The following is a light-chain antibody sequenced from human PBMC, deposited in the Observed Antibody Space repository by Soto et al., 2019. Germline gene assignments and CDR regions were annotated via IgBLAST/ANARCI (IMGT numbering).Light chain of an antibody. J-gene: IGKJ1*01. CDR1: QSVKSS. V-gene: IGKV3-15*01. CDR2: GAS. CDR3: QHYNHWLWT. Sequence: EIVMTQSPATLSVSPGERATLSCWASQSVKSSLAWYQQKPGQAPRLLIYGASTRATGIPARFSGSGSGTEFTLTISSLQSEDSAVYYCQHYNHWLWTFGQGTKVDIK.